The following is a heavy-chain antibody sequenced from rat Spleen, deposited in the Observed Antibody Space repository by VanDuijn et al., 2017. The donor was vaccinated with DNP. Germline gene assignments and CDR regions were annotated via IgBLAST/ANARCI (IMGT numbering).Heavy chain of an antibody. CDR2: IIYDGSRT. Sequence: EVQLVESGGGLVQPGRSLKLSCAASGFTFSDYNMAWVRQAPKKGLEWVATIIYDGSRTYYRDSVKGRFTVSRDNAKSTLYLQMDSLRSEDTATYYCALMGLPGYKGAMDAWGQGTSVTVSS. V-gene: IGHV5S10*01. J-gene: IGHJ4*01. CDR3: ALMGLPGYKGAMDA. CDR1: GFTFSDYN. D-gene: IGHD1-4*01.